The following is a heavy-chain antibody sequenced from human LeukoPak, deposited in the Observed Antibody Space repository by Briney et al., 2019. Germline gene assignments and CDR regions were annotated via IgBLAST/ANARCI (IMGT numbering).Heavy chain of an antibody. Sequence: GGSLRLFCAASGFIFSNYGMHWVRQAPGKGLEWVAFIRYDGSNKYYVDSVKGRFIISRDNSKNTLYLQMNSLRPEDTAVYYCAKIGYCSSASCLGDTFEIWGQGTMVTVSS. J-gene: IGHJ3*02. CDR2: IRYDGSNK. CDR3: AKIGYCSSASCLGDTFEI. V-gene: IGHV3-30*02. D-gene: IGHD2-2*01. CDR1: GFIFSNYG.